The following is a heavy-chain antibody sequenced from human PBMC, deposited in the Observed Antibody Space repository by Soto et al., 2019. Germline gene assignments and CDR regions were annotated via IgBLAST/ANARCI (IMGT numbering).Heavy chain of an antibody. CDR2: ISAYNGNT. CDR3: AITPGYYYDSSGYLDY. J-gene: IGHJ4*02. CDR1: GYTFTSYG. V-gene: IGHV1-18*01. Sequence: QVQLVQSGAEVKKPGASVKVSCKASGYTFTSYGISWVRQAPGQGLEWMGWISAYNGNTNYAQKLQGRVTMTTDTXTXXAYMELRSLRSDDTAVYYCAITPGYYYDSSGYLDYWGQGTLVTVSS. D-gene: IGHD3-22*01.